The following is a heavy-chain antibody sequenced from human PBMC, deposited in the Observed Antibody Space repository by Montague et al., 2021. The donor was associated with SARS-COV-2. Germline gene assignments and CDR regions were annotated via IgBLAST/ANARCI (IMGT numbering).Heavy chain of an antibody. V-gene: IGHV4-59*01. Sequence: SETLSLTCTVSGGSISSYYWCWIRQPPGKGLEWIGYIYYSGSTNYNPSLKSRVTISVDTSKNQFSLKLSSVTAADTAVYYCARGGERSLLDRPIDFWGQGTLVTVSS. CDR3: ARGGERSLLDRPIDF. CDR1: GGSISSYY. J-gene: IGHJ4*02. D-gene: IGHD3-16*01. CDR2: IYYSGST.